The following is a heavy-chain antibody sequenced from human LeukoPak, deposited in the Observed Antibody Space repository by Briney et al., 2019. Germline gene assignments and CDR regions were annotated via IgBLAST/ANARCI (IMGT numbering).Heavy chain of an antibody. CDR2: INPSGGTT. D-gene: IGHD3-10*01. CDR1: GYTFTNYY. Sequence: ASVKVSCKASGYTFTNYYLHWVRQAPGQGLAWMGIINPSGGTTRHVEKFQGRVTMTRDTSASTVYMELRSLRSEDTAVYYCARGGYSESFYNPRSYGMDVWGQGTTVIVS. CDR3: ARGGYSESFYNPRSYGMDV. J-gene: IGHJ6*02. V-gene: IGHV1-46*01.